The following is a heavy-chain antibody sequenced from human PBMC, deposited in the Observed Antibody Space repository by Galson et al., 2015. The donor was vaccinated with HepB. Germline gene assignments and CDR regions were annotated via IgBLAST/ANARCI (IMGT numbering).Heavy chain of an antibody. Sequence: SLRLSCAASGFMFSIYAMHWVRQVPGKGLEWVAVISYDGSNKYYADSVKGRFTISRDNSKNTLYLQMNSLRAEDTAVYYRAKPIATRNYYYNGMDVWGQGTTVTVSS. J-gene: IGHJ6*02. CDR3: AKPIATRNYYYNGMDV. CDR2: ISYDGSNK. V-gene: IGHV3-30*18. D-gene: IGHD6-6*01. CDR1: GFMFSIYA.